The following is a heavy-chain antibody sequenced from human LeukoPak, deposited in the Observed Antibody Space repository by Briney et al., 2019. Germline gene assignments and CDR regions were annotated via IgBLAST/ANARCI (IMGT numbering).Heavy chain of an antibody. D-gene: IGHD3-3*01. CDR2: IYHSGST. V-gene: IGHV4-30-4*08. CDR3: ARATSYYDFWSGYQNPSYFDY. CDR1: GGSISSGDYY. Sequence: SETLSLTCTVSGGSISSGDYYWSWIRQPPGKGLEWIGYIYHSGSTYYNPSLKSRVTISVDTSKNQFSLKLSSVTAADTAVYYCARATSYYDFWSGYQNPSYFDYWGQGTLVTVSS. J-gene: IGHJ4*02.